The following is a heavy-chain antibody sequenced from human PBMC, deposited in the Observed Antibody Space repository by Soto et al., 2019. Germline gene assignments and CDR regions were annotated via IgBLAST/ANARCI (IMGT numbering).Heavy chain of an antibody. V-gene: IGHV4-34*09. D-gene: IGHD4-17*01. Sequence: PSETLSLTCAVYGGSFSGYYWSWTRQPPGKGLEWIGEINHSGSTNYNPSLKSRVTISVDTSKNQFSLKLSSVTAADTAVYYCARDRYGDSYYYYYGMNVWGQGTTVTVSS. J-gene: IGHJ6*02. CDR2: INHSGST. CDR3: ARDRYGDSYYYYYGMNV. CDR1: GGSFSGYY.